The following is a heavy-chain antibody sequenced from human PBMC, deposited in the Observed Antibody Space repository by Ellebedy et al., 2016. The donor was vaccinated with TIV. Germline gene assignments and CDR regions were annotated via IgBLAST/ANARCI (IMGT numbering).Heavy chain of an antibody. D-gene: IGHD6-19*01. CDR3: ARDQGWAVAGTTRFDC. V-gene: IGHV3-7*01. Sequence: PGGSLRLSCAASGFTFSSYAMSWVCQAPGKGLEWVASIKQDGSERPYVDSVKGRFTISRDNARNSLYLQISSLRAEDTAVYYCARDQGWAVAGTTRFDCWGQGTLVTVSS. J-gene: IGHJ4*02. CDR2: IKQDGSER. CDR1: GFTFSSYA.